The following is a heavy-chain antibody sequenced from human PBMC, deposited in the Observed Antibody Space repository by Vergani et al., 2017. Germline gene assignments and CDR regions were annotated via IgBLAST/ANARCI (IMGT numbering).Heavy chain of an antibody. CDR3: ASQWNYDYRVDYIDY. Sequence: QLQLQESGPGLVKPSETLSLTCTVSGGSISSSSYYWGWIRQPPGKGLEWIGSIYYSGSTYYNPSLKSRVTISVATSKNQFSLKLSSVTAADTAVYYCASQWNYDYRVDYIDYWGQGTLVTVSS. CDR1: GGSISSSSYY. D-gene: IGHD1-7*01. V-gene: IGHV4-39*01. J-gene: IGHJ4*02. CDR2: IYYSGST.